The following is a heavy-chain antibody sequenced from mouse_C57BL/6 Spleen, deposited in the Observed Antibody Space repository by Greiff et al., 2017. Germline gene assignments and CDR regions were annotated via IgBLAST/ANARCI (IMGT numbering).Heavy chain of an antibody. CDR2: IRSKSNNYAT. V-gene: IGHV10-1*01. Sequence: DVMLVESGGGLVQPKGSLKLSCAASGFSFNTYAMNWVRQAPGKGLEWVARIRSKSNNYATYYADSVKDRFTISRDDSESMLYLQMNNLKTEDTAMYYCVREAAQALAYWGQGTLVTVSA. CDR1: GFSFNTYA. CDR3: VREAAQALAY. J-gene: IGHJ3*01. D-gene: IGHD3-2*02.